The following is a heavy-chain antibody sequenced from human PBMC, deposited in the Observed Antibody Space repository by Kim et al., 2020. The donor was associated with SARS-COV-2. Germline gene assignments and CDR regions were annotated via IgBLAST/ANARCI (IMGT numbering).Heavy chain of an antibody. J-gene: IGHJ4*02. CDR2: INPNSGGT. CDR3: ARGGYYDIEPFDY. Sequence: ASVKVSCKASGYTFTGYYMHWVRQAPGQGLEWMGWINPNSGGTNFAQKFQGWVTMTRDTSINTAYMELSSLKSDDTAVYYCARGGYYDIEPFDYWGQGTLVTVSS. CDR1: GYTFTGYY. D-gene: IGHD3-22*01. V-gene: IGHV1-2*04.